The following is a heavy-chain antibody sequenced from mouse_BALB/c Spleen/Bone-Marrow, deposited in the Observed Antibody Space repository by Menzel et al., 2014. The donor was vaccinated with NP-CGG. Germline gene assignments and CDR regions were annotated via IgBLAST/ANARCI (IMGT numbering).Heavy chain of an antibody. D-gene: IGHD4-1*01. Sequence: QVQLQQSGAELVRPGTSVKVSCKASGYAFXNYLIEWVKQRPGQGLEWIGVINPGSGGTNYNEKFKGKATLTADKSSSTAYMQLSSLTSDDSAVYFCARRELGEFDYWGQGTTLTVSS. V-gene: IGHV1-54*01. CDR3: ARRELGEFDY. CDR2: INPGSGGT. CDR1: GYAFXNYL. J-gene: IGHJ2*01.